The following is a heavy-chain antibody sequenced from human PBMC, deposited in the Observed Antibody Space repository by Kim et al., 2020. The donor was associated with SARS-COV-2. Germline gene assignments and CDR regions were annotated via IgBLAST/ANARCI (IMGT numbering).Heavy chain of an antibody. CDR2: INAGNSNT. J-gene: IGHJ4*02. D-gene: IGHD4-17*01. CDR1: GYTFTRYA. Sequence: ASVKVSCKASGYTFTRYAMHWVRQAPGQRLEWMGWINAGNSNTKYSQKFQGRVTITRDTSATTVYMELSSLISEDTAVYYCATDGQMTISYYFDYWGQGTLVTVSS. V-gene: IGHV1-3*01. CDR3: ATDGQMTISYYFDY.